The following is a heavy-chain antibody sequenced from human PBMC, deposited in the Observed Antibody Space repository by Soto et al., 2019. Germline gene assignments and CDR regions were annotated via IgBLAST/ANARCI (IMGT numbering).Heavy chain of an antibody. V-gene: IGHV3-23*01. CDR2: IYGGGNGP. CDR1: GFTFSAFA. J-gene: IGHJ4*02. D-gene: IGHD2-2*03. CDR3: SKMEGMDPWAYSFDY. Sequence: EVQVLESGGGLVQPGGSLRLSCAATGFTFSAFAMSWVRQAPGKGLEWVSRIYGGGNGPHYADGVKGRVTISRDNSKNTLYLQMNSLRAEDTAVYYCSKMEGMDPWAYSFDYWGQGTLVTVSS.